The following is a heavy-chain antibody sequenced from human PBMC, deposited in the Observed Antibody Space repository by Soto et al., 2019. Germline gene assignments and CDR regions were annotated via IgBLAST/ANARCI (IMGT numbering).Heavy chain of an antibody. CDR1: GGSISTGGYY. CDR2: IYYSGST. J-gene: IGHJ4*02. V-gene: IGHV4-31*03. D-gene: IGHD2-21*02. Sequence: QVQLQESGPGLVKPSQTLSLTCTVSGGSISTGGYYWTWIRQHPGKGLEWIGYIYYSGSTYYNPSPQDRVTLSGDTSKDQVSPKLSSVAAAETAVYYWARGLAVTLFDNRGQGTLVTVSS. CDR3: ARGLAVTLFDN.